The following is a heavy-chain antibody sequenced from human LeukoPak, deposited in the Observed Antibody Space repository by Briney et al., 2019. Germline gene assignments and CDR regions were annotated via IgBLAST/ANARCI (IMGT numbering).Heavy chain of an antibody. Sequence: GGSLRLSCAASGFTFSNYGMTWVRQAPGKGLEWVSGINGNGDSTSYADSVKGRFSFSRDNSKNTLYLQMNSLRAEDTAVYYCGRGGRLLDYWGQGTLVTVSS. J-gene: IGHJ4*02. D-gene: IGHD6-6*01. CDR1: GFTFSNYG. V-gene: IGHV3-23*01. CDR3: GRGGRLLDY. CDR2: INGNGDST.